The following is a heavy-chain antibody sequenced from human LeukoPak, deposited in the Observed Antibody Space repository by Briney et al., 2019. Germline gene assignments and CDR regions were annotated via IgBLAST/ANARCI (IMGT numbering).Heavy chain of an antibody. CDR3: ARHRGSSSLFDY. Sequence: SETLSLTCTVSGGSIGSSNYYWGWIRQPPGKGLEWIGTIYYSGSTYYNPSLKSRVTTSVDTSKNQFSLKLSSVTAADTAVYYCARHRGSSSLFDYWGQGTLVTVSS. D-gene: IGHD6-6*01. V-gene: IGHV4-39*01. J-gene: IGHJ4*02. CDR1: GGSIGSSNYY. CDR2: IYYSGST.